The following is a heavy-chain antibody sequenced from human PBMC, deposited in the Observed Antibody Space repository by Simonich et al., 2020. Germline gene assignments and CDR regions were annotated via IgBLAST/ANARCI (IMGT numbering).Heavy chain of an antibody. CDR2: INPNSGGT. V-gene: IGHV1-2*06. D-gene: IGHD3-10*01. J-gene: IGHJ6*02. CDR3: ARVPGIYYYYGMDV. CDR1: GYTFTGYY. Sequence: GAEVKKPGASVKVSCKASGYTFTGYYMHWVRQAPGQGLEWMGRINPNSGGTNYAQKFQGRGTMTRDTSISTAYMELSRRRSDDTAVYYCARVPGIYYYYGMDVWGQGTTVTVSS.